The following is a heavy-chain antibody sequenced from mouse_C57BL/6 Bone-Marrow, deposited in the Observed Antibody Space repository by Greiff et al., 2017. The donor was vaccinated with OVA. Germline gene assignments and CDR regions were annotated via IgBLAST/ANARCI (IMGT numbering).Heavy chain of an antibody. CDR2: INPSNGGT. V-gene: IGHV1-53*01. CDR3: ARGGGYYYGSRAWFAY. D-gene: IGHD1-1*01. CDR1: GYTFTSYW. Sequence: QVQLQQPGTELVKPGASVKLSCKASGYTFTSYWMHWVKQRPGQGLEWIGNINPSNGGTNYNEKFKSKATLTVDKSSSTAYMQLSSLTSEDSAVYYCARGGGYYYGSRAWFAYWGQGTLVTVSA. J-gene: IGHJ3*01.